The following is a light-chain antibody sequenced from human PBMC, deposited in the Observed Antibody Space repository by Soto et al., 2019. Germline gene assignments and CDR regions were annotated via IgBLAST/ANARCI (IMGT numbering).Light chain of an antibody. V-gene: IGKV3-20*01. CDR1: QSVSSGN. Sequence: EIVLTQSPGTLSLSPGQRATLSCRASQSVSSGNLAWYQQKPGQAPRLLIYGASSRATGIPDRFSGSGSGTDFTLTISRLEPEDFAVYYCQQYGSSPPGLTFGGGTKVDIK. CDR3: QQYGSSPPGLT. CDR2: GAS. J-gene: IGKJ4*01.